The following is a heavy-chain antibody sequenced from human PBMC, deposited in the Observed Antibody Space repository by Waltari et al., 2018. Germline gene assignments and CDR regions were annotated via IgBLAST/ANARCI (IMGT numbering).Heavy chain of an antibody. Sequence: QVQLQESGPGLVKPSETLSLTCTVSGGSINSYYWSWLRQPPGKGLEWIGYISYSGSTNYNPSLKSRVTISVDTSKNQFSLNLKSLTTADTAVYYCARAPTYDILTGYYWFDPWGQGTLVTVSS. CDR3: ARAPTYDILTGYYWFDP. D-gene: IGHD3-9*01. CDR1: GGSINSYY. CDR2: ISYSGST. V-gene: IGHV4-59*01. J-gene: IGHJ5*02.